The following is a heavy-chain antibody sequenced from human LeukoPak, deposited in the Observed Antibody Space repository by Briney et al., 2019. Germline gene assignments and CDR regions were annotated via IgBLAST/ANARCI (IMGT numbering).Heavy chain of an antibody. J-gene: IGHJ4*02. CDR1: GFTFSSYC. Sequence: GKSLSLSCAAYGFTFSSYCMHWVRQAPGKGLEWVADIWYDGSNKYYADSVRGRITISRDKSKNSLYLRTISVRDEDTAVYSCARESSGSSVGYFDYWGQGTLVTVSS. D-gene: IGHD6-19*01. CDR2: IWYDGSNK. V-gene: IGHV3-33*01. CDR3: ARESSGSSVGYFDY.